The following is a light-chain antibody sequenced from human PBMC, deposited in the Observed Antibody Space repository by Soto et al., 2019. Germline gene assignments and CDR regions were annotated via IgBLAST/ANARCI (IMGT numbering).Light chain of an antibody. V-gene: IGKV3-20*01. CDR2: GAS. CDR1: QNVFNN. CDR3: QQYVSSPFT. J-gene: IGKJ3*01. Sequence: EIVVTQSPVTLSVSPGETATLSCRASQNVFNNLAWYQVKPGQAPRLLIYGASTRATGIPVRFSGSGSGTDFTLTISRLEPEDFAVYYCQQYVSSPFTFGPGTKVDIK.